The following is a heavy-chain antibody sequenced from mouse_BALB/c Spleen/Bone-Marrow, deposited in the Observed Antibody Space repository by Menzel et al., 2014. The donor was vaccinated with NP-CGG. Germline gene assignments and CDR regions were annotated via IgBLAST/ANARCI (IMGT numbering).Heavy chain of an antibody. CDR3: TRRGTGNAMDY. J-gene: IGHJ4*01. CDR2: IYPSDSYT. CDR1: GYTFTSYW. V-gene: IGHV1-69*02. Sequence: QVQLQQSGAELARPGASVKLSCKASGYTFTSYWINWVKQRPGQGLEWIGNIYPSDSYTNYNQKFKDKATLTVDKSSSTAYMQLSSPTSEDSAVYYCTRRGTGNAMDYWGQGTSVTVSS. D-gene: IGHD3-3*01.